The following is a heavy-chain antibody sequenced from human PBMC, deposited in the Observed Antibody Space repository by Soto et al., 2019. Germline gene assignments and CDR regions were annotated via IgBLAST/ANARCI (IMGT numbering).Heavy chain of an antibody. CDR2: IYYSGTT. CDR1: GYSISSSNW. CDR3: ASREIQGPIDY. D-gene: IGHD1-26*01. Sequence: QVQLQESGPGLVKPSDTLSLTCAVSGYSISSSNWWGWIRQPSGKGMEWIGYIYYSGTTYYNPSLKGPVTLPVDPTKHQFALKLTSVTAVDTAVYYCASREIQGPIDYWGQGTLVTVSS. V-gene: IGHV4-28*01. J-gene: IGHJ4*02.